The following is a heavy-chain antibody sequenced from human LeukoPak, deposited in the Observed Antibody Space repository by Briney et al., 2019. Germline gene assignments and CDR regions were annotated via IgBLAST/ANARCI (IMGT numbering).Heavy chain of an antibody. Sequence: SETLSLTCTVSGYSMTSYFWSWIRQPAGKGLEWIGRIYASGSTNYNPSLKSRVTMSVDTSNNVFSLQLTSVTAADTAVYYCARHFGPREYFQHWGQGTLVTVCS. J-gene: IGHJ1*01. CDR2: IYASGST. V-gene: IGHV4-4*07. CDR1: GYSMTSYF. D-gene: IGHD3-10*01. CDR3: ARHFGPREYFQH.